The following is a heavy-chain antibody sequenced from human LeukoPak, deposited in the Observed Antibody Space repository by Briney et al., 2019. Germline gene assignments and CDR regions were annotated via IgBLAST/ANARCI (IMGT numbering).Heavy chain of an antibody. V-gene: IGHV1-8*01. CDR3: ARYTAAAGTFNWFDP. Sequence: ASVKVSCKASGYTFTSYDINWVRQATGQGLEWMGWMNPNSGNTGYAQKFQGRVTMTRNTSISAAYMELSSLRSEDTAVYYCARYTAAAGTFNWFDPWGQGTLVTVSS. J-gene: IGHJ5*02. CDR1: GYTFTSYD. CDR2: MNPNSGNT. D-gene: IGHD6-13*01.